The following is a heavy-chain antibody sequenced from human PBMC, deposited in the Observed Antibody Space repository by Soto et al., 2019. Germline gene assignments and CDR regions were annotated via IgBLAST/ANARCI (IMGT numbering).Heavy chain of an antibody. Sequence: QVQLQESGPGLVKPSQTLSLTCTVSGGSISSGDYYWSWIRQPPGKGLEWIGYIYYSGSTYYNPXLKSRVTISVXXSXSXXSLKLSSVTAADTAVYYCASVTSGYDPYYYYGMDVWGQGTTVTVSS. CDR1: GGSISSGDYY. CDR2: IYYSGST. V-gene: IGHV4-30-4*01. CDR3: ASVTSGYDPYYYYGMDV. D-gene: IGHD5-12*01. J-gene: IGHJ6*02.